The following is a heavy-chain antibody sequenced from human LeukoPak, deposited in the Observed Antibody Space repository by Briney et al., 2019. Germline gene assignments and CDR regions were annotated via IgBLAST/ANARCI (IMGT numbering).Heavy chain of an antibody. CDR1: GYTFTGYY. J-gene: IGHJ4*02. CDR2: INPNSGGT. Sequence: RASVKVSCKASGYTFTGYYMHWVRQAPGQGLEWMGWINPNSGGTNYAQKFQGRVTMTRDTSISTAYMELSRLRSDDTAVYYCARQVAVAGTVSYFDYWGQGTLVTVSS. V-gene: IGHV1-2*02. CDR3: ARQVAVAGTVSYFDY. D-gene: IGHD6-19*01.